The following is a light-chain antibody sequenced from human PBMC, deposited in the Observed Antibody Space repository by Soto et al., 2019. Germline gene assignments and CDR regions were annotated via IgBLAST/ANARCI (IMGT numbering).Light chain of an antibody. Sequence: QSALTQPASVSGSPGQSITISCTGTSSDIGGYNYVSWYQQHPGKAPKLMIYEVSNRPPGVSNRFSGSKSGNTASLTISGLQAEDEADYYCSSYTSSNTRYVFGTGTKLTVL. V-gene: IGLV2-14*01. CDR1: SSDIGGYNY. CDR3: SSYTSSNTRYV. J-gene: IGLJ1*01. CDR2: EVS.